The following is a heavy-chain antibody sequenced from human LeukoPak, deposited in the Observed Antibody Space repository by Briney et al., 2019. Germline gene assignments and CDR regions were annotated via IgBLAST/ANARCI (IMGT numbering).Heavy chain of an antibody. Sequence: SETLSLTCTVSGGSISSYYWSWIRQPPGKGLEWIGYIYYSGSTNYNPSLKSRVTISVDTSKNQFSLKLSSVTAADTAVYYCARAYYYGSGSYYNSYYYYGMDVWGQGTTVTVSS. D-gene: IGHD3-10*01. CDR1: GGSISSYY. CDR2: IYYSGST. J-gene: IGHJ6*02. CDR3: ARAYYYGSGSYYNSYYYYGMDV. V-gene: IGHV4-59*01.